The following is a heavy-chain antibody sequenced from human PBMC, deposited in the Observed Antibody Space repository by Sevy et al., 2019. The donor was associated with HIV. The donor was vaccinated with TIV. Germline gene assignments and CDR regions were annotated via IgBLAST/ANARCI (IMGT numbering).Heavy chain of an antibody. Sequence: GGALRLSCAASGFTFSVYSMNWVRQAPGKGLEWVSSISSSFYINYADSVKGRVTISRDNAKNSLYLQRNSLRADDTAVYSCVQEIGAKNHVWGQGTTVTVSS. D-gene: IGHD3-22*01. CDR3: VQEIGAKNHV. CDR1: GFTFSVYS. J-gene: IGHJ6*02. V-gene: IGHV3-21*01. CDR2: ISSSFYI.